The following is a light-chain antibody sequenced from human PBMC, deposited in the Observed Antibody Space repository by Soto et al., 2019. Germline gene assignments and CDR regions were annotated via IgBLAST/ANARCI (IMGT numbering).Light chain of an antibody. CDR1: SSNIGSHT. Sequence: QAVVTQPPSASGTPGQRVTISCSGSSSNIGSHTVNWYQQLPGTAPKLLIYSNNQRPSGGPDRFSGSKSGTSASLAISGLQSEDEADYYWAAWDDSLNVVFGGGTKVTVL. J-gene: IGLJ2*01. CDR2: SNN. V-gene: IGLV1-44*01. CDR3: AAWDDSLNVV.